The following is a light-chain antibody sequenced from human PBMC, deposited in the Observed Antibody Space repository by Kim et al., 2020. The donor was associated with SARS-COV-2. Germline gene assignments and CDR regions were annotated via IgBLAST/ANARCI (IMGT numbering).Light chain of an antibody. CDR1: SSNIAAGYD. Sequence: QSVLTQPPSVSGAPGQRVTISCTGSSSNIAAGYDVYWYQQLPGKAPKLVMFGVSTRPPGVPDRFSGSHSGASVSLTITGLQADDEADYYCQCYDSSLSASVFGGGTQLTVL. CDR3: QCYDSSLSASV. CDR2: GVS. V-gene: IGLV1-40*01. J-gene: IGLJ3*02.